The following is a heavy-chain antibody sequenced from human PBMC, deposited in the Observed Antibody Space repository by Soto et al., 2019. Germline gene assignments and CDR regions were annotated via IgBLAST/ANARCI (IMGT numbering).Heavy chain of an antibody. CDR1: GYTFTSYY. J-gene: IGHJ6*03. Sequence: GASVKVSCKASGYTFTSYYMHCVRQAPGQGLEWMGIINPSGGSTSYAQKFQGRVTMTRDTSTSTVYMELSSLRSEDTAVYYCASQSYSNYAGSYYYYYYMDVWGKGTTVTVSS. V-gene: IGHV1-46*03. CDR2: INPSGGST. CDR3: ASQSYSNYAGSYYYYYYMDV. D-gene: IGHD4-4*01.